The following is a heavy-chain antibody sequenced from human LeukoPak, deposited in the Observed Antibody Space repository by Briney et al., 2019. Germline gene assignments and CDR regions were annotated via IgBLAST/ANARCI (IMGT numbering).Heavy chain of an antibody. J-gene: IGHJ3*01. Sequence: GGSLRLSCEVSGFTFSQFNMNWVRQAPGRGLEWVSSITSSSSHINNANSVQGRFTISRDNAKHSLFLQMDSLRAEDTAVYYCARGLGRSFDVWGQGTVVTVSS. CDR3: ARGLGRSFDV. D-gene: IGHD1-26*01. V-gene: IGHV3-21*01. CDR2: ITSSSSHI. CDR1: GFTFSQFN.